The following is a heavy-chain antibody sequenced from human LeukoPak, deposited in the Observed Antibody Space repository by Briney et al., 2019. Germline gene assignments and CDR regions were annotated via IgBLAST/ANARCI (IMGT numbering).Heavy chain of an antibody. J-gene: IGHJ5*02. CDR3: AKGGGLADFWSGYYRNWFDP. CDR1: GFTFSDYY. Sequence: PGGSLRLSCAASGFTFSDYYMSWIRQAPGKGLEWVSAISGSGGSTYYADSVKGRFTISRDNSKNTLYLQMNSLRAEDTAVYYCAKGGGLADFWSGYYRNWFDPWGQGTLVTVSS. CDR2: ISGSGGST. D-gene: IGHD3-3*01. V-gene: IGHV3-23*01.